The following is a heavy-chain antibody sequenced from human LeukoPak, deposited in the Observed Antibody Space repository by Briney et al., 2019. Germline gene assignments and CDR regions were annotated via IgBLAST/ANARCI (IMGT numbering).Heavy chain of an antibody. CDR3: ARRTYHYGSGSYYWFDP. V-gene: IGHV5-51*01. CDR1: GHSFTNHW. J-gene: IGHJ5*02. CDR2: IYPGDSDT. D-gene: IGHD3-10*01. Sequence: GESLEISCKGSGHSFTNHWIGCVRQMPGKGLEWMGTIYPGDSDTRYSPSFQGQVTISADKSISTAYLQWSSLKASDTAMYYCARRTYHYGSGSYYWFDPWGQGTLVTVSS.